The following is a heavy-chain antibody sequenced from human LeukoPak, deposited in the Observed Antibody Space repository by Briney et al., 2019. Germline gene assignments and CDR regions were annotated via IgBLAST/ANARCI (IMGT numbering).Heavy chain of an antibody. CDR3: ARRYGDWNNWFDP. D-gene: IGHD4-17*01. CDR2: IYYSGST. J-gene: IGHJ5*02. V-gene: IGHV4-59*08. Sequence: SETLSLTCTVSGGSISSYYWSWIRQPPGKGLEWIGYIYYSGSTNYTPSLKSRVTISVDTSKNQFSLKLSSVTAADTAVYYCARRYGDWNNWFDPWGQGTLCTVSS. CDR1: GGSISSYY.